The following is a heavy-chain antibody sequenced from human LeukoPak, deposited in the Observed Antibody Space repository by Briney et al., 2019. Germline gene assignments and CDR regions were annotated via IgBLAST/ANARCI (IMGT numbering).Heavy chain of an antibody. J-gene: IGHJ4*02. D-gene: IGHD6-13*01. V-gene: IGHV3-9*01. CDR3: ARRIAAAGGAYFDY. CDR2: ISWNSGSI. Sequence: PGGSLRLSCAASGFTFDDYAMHWVRQAPGKGLEWVSGISWNSGSIGYADSVKGRFTISRDNAKNSLYLQMNSLRAEDTALYYCARRIAAAGGAYFDYWGQGTLVTVSS. CDR1: GFTFDDYA.